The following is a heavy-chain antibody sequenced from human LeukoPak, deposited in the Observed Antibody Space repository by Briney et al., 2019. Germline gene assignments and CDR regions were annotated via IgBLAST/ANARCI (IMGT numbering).Heavy chain of an antibody. D-gene: IGHD3-22*01. CDR1: GGTFSSYA. J-gene: IGHJ4*02. V-gene: IGHV1-69*13. CDR2: IIPIFGTA. CDR3: ARAYYYDSSGYYSSSRYYFDY. Sequence: SVTVSCKASGGTFSSYAISWVRQAPGQGLEWMGGIIPIFGTANYAQKFQGRVTITADESTSTAYMELSSLRSEDTAVYYCARAYYYDSSGYYSSSRYYFDYWGQGTLVTVSS.